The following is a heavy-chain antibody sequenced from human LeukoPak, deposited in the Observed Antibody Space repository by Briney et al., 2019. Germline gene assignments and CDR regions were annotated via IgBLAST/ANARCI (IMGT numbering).Heavy chain of an antibody. CDR2: IDPSDSYT. D-gene: IGHD6-13*01. CDR1: GYSFTSYW. J-gene: IGHJ6*02. V-gene: IGHV5-10-1*01. Sequence: KHGESLKISCKGSGYSFTSYWISWVRQMPGKGLEWMGRIDPSDSYTNYSPSFQGHVTISADKSISTAYLQWSSLKASDTAMYYCARHGPQQQLAPHYGMDVWGQGTTVTVSS. CDR3: ARHGPQQQLAPHYGMDV.